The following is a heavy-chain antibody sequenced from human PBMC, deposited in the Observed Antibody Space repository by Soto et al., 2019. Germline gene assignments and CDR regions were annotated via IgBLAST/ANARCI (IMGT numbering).Heavy chain of an antibody. CDR2: IATYNSNR. V-gene: IGHV1-18*01. CDR1: GDTFTNLG. J-gene: IGHJ5*02. CDR3: ARAVRGVVNWFDP. D-gene: IGHD3-10*01. Sequence: HLVQSGPEVKKPGASITVSCRTSGDTFTNLGLSWVRQAPGQGLEWMGWIATYNSNRNYAQKFQGRLTLTTDTSTSTAYMELKYLGADDTAVYYCARAVRGVVNWFDPWGQGTLVTVSS.